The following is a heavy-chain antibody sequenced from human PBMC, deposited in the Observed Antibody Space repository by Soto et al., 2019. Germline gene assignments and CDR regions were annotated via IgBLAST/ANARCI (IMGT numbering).Heavy chain of an antibody. CDR2: INHSGST. CDR3: ARSSKNSRGWYDFDY. D-gene: IGHD6-19*01. Sequence: PSETLSLTCAVYGGSFSGYYWTWIRQPLGTGLEWIGEINHSGSTNYNPSLKSQVTISVDTSRNQFSLKLTNMDPVDTATYFCARSSKNSRGWYDFDYWGQGALVTVSS. J-gene: IGHJ4*02. CDR1: GGSFSGYY. V-gene: IGHV4-34*01.